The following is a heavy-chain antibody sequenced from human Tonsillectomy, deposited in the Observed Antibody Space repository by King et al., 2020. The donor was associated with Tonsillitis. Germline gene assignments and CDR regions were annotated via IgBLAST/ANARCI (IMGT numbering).Heavy chain of an antibody. CDR1: GYTFTSYG. V-gene: IGHV1-18*01. Sequence: HVQLVESGAEVKKPGASVKVSCKASGYTFTSYGISWVRQAPGQGLEWMGWISAYNGNTNYAQELQGRVTMTTDTSTSTAYMELRSLRSDDTAVYYCARDPRTYYYDSSGYSESYFQHWGQGTLVTVSS. CDR3: ARDPRTYYYDSSGYSESYFQH. J-gene: IGHJ1*01. D-gene: IGHD3-22*01. CDR2: ISAYNGNT.